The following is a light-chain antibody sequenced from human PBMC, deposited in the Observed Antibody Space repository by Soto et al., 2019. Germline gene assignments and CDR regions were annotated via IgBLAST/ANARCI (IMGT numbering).Light chain of an antibody. J-gene: IGLJ2*01. V-gene: IGLV2-8*01. Sequence: QSVLTQPPSASGSPGQSVTISCTGTSSDVGGYNYVSWYQHHPGKAPKLIIYDVSKRPSGVPDRFSGSKSGNTASLTVSGLQAEDEADYYCTSYGGNHNVLFGGGTKVTVL. CDR2: DVS. CDR3: TSYGGNHNVL. CDR1: SSDVGGYNY.